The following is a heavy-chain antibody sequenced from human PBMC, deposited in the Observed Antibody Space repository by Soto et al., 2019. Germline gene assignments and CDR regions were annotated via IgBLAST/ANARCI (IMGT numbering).Heavy chain of an antibody. Sequence: QVQLVQSGAEVKKPGASVKVSCKASGYTFIGYYIHWVRQAPGQGLEWMGRINPRSGDTTYAQKFQGRLTMTRDRPISTAYLELGSMRADDAAVYYCGRDGVEATPLGWFDPWGQGSLVTVSS. CDR3: GRDGVEATPLGWFDP. CDR2: INPRSGDT. J-gene: IGHJ5*02. CDR1: GYTFIGYY. V-gene: IGHV1-2*06. D-gene: IGHD1-26*01.